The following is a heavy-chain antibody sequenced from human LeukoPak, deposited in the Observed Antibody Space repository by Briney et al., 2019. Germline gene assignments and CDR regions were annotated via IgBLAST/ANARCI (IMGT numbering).Heavy chain of an antibody. Sequence: GASVKVSCKASGYTFTSYGISWVRQAPGQGLEWMGWISAYNGNTNYAQKLQGRVTMTTDTSTSTAYMELRSLRSDDTDVYYCARDLDVVVVAATHWFDPWGQGTLVTVSS. CDR1: GYTFTSYG. CDR3: ARDLDVVVVAATHWFDP. V-gene: IGHV1-18*01. D-gene: IGHD2-15*01. J-gene: IGHJ5*02. CDR2: ISAYNGNT.